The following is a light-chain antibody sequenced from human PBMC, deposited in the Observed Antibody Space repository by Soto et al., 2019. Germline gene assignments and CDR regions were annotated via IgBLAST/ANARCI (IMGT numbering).Light chain of an antibody. V-gene: IGKV1-5*03. J-gene: IGKJ1*01. Sequence: DIQMTQSPPTRSGSVGDRVTITGRASQTISSWLAWYQQKPGKAPKLLIYKASTLESGVPSRFSGSGSGTEFTLTISSLQPDDFATYYCQHYNSYSEAFGQGTKVDI. CDR2: KAS. CDR3: QHYNSYSEA. CDR1: QTISSW.